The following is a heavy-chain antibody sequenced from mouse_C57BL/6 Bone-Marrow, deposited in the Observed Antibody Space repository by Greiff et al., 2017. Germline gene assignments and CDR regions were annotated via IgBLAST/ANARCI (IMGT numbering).Heavy chain of an antibody. CDR2: INPSSGYT. D-gene: IGHD1-1*01. Sequence: VQLQQSGAELAKPGASVKLSCKASGYTFTSYWMHWVKQRPGQGLEWIGYINPSSGYTKYNQKFKDKATLTADKSSGTAYMQLSSLTYEVSAVYYCARFYYGSSGYWGQGTTLTVSS. CDR1: GYTFTSYW. J-gene: IGHJ2*01. CDR3: ARFYYGSSGY. V-gene: IGHV1-7*01.